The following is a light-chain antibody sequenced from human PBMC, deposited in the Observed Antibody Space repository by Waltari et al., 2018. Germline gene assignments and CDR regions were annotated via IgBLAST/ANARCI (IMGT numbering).Light chain of an antibody. J-gene: IGKJ1*01. Sequence: DIVMTQSPDSLAVSLGERATINCKSSQSVLYSSNNKNYLAWYQQKPGQPPKLLIYWASTRESGVPDRFSGSGSGTDFTLTISSLQAEDVAVYYCQSRRTFGQGTKVEIK. CDR2: WAS. CDR1: QSVLYSSNNKNY. V-gene: IGKV4-1*01. CDR3: QSRRT.